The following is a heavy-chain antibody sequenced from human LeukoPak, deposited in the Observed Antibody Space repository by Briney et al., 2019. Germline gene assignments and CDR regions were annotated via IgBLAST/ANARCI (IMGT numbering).Heavy chain of an antibody. CDR3: ASCGITMARGVKYYYYYMDV. V-gene: IGHV3-23*01. J-gene: IGHJ6*03. CDR1: GFTFSSYA. CDR2: ISGSGGST. D-gene: IGHD3-10*01. Sequence: PGGSLRLSCAASGFTFSSYAMSWVRQAPGKGLEWVLAISGSGGSTYYADSVKGRFTISRDNSKNTLYLQMNSLRAEDTAVYYCASCGITMARGVKYYYYYMDVWGKGTTVTVSS.